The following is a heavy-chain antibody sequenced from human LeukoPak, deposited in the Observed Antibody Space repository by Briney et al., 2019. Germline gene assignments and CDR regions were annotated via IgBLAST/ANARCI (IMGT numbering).Heavy chain of an antibody. CDR1: GGSISSYY. V-gene: IGHV4-4*07. CDR3: ASFMTTVTTSGIY. CDR2: IYTSGST. Sequence: PSETLSLTCTVSGGSISSYYWSWIRQPAGKGLEWIGRIYTSGSTKYNPSLKSRVTMSVDTSKNQFSLKLSSVTAADTAVYYCASFMTTVTTSGIYWGQGTLVTVSS. J-gene: IGHJ4*02. D-gene: IGHD4-17*01.